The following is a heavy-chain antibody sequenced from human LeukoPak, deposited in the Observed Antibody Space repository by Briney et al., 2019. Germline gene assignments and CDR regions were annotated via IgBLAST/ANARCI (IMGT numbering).Heavy chain of an antibody. V-gene: IGHV1-2*02. CDR2: INPNSGGT. CDR3: ARAGTRGYYFDY. Sequence: GASVKVSCKASGYTFTGYYMHWVRQAPGQGLEWMGWINPNSGGTNYAQKFQGRVTMTRDTSISTAYMELRSLRSEDTAVYYCARAGTRGYYFDYWGQGTLVTVSS. J-gene: IGHJ4*02. D-gene: IGHD6-19*01. CDR1: GYTFTGYY.